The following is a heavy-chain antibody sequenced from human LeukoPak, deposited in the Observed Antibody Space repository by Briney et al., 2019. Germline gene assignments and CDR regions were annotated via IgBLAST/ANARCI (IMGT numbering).Heavy chain of an antibody. D-gene: IGHD3-3*01. CDR1: GYTFTNYY. J-gene: IGHJ4*02. V-gene: IGHV1-69*05. CDR3: ARTPGSSYDFWSGPPRGYFDY. Sequence: ASVKVSCKASGYTFTNYYLHWVRQAPGQGLEWMGGIIPIFGTANYAQKFQGRVTITTDESTSTAYMELSSLRSEDTAVYYCARTPGSSYDFWSGPPRGYFDYWGQGTLVTVSS. CDR2: IIPIFGTA.